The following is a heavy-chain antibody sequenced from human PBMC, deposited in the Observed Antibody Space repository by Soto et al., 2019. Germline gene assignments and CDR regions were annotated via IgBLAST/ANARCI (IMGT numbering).Heavy chain of an antibody. Sequence: PGGSLRLSCAASGFTFSSYSMNWVRQAPGKGLEWVSYISSSSSTIHYADSVKGRFTISRDNVKNSLYLQMNSLRDEDTAVYYCARGHSSGYNWFDPWGQGTLVTVSS. CDR2: ISSSSSTI. J-gene: IGHJ5*02. V-gene: IGHV3-48*02. D-gene: IGHD6-19*01. CDR1: GFTFSSYS. CDR3: ARGHSSGYNWFDP.